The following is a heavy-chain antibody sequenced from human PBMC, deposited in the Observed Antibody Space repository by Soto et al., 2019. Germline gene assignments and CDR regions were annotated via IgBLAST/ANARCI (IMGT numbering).Heavy chain of an antibody. CDR1: GLSITDSEMG. CDR2: IDSSGEK. V-gene: IGHV2-26*01. Sequence: QVTLKESGPVLVKPTEPLTLRCTVSGLSITDSEMGVSWIRQPPGKALEWLAHIDSSGEKSYRTFLKSRLTNSKDPSKSQIVLIMTNMDPADTATYYCARRHLAVAVSPWFDPWGQGILVTVSS. J-gene: IGHJ5*02. CDR3: ARRHLAVAVSPWFDP. D-gene: IGHD3-16*01.